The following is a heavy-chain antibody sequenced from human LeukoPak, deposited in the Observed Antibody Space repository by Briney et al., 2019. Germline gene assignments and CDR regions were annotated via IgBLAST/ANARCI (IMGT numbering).Heavy chain of an antibody. CDR2: INPDGSST. V-gene: IGHV3-74*01. D-gene: IGHD5-24*01. Sequence: GGSLRLSCAASGFTFSSYWMHWVRHTPGNGLVWVSRINPDGSSTTYADSVKGRFTISRDNAKNTLYLQMNSLRVEDTAVYYCVRDGEGGYNPLDYWGQGTLVTVSS. CDR1: GFTFSSYW. CDR3: VRDGEGGYNPLDY. J-gene: IGHJ4*02.